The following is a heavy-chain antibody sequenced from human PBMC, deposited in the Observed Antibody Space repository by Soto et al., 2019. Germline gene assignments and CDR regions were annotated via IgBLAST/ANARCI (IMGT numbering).Heavy chain of an antibody. D-gene: IGHD3-16*01. CDR2: ISAYNGNT. CDR1: GYTFTSYG. CDR3: ARGNLRKGRVSYIYGMDV. J-gene: IGHJ6*02. Sequence: QVQLVQSGAEVKKPGASVKVSCKASGYTFTSYGISWVRQAPGQGLEWMGGISAYNGNTNYAQKLQGRVTMTTDTSASTAYMELRSLRSDDTAVYYCARGNLRKGRVSYIYGMDVWGQGTTVTVSS. V-gene: IGHV1-18*01.